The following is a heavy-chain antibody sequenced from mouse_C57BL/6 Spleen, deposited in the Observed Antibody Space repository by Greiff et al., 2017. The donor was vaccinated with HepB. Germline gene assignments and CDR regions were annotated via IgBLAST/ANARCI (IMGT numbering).Heavy chain of an antibody. Sequence: QVQLQQSGAELVRPGASVTLSCKASGYTFTDYEMHWVKQTPVHGLEWIGAIDPETGGTAYNQKFKGKAILTADKSSSTAYMELRSLTSEDSAVYYCTRLLLYSNYVSAMDYWGQGTSVTVSS. CDR3: TRLLLYSNYVSAMDY. CDR2: IDPETGGT. J-gene: IGHJ4*01. CDR1: GYTFTDYE. V-gene: IGHV1-15*01. D-gene: IGHD2-5*01.